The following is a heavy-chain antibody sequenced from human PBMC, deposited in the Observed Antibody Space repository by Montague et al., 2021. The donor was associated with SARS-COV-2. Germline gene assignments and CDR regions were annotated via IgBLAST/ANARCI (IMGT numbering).Heavy chain of an antibody. V-gene: IGHV4-61*02. J-gene: IGHJ6*02. D-gene: IGHD5-24*01. CDR2: IYTSGST. Sequence: TLSLTCAVSGASITIGTYYWSWIRQPAGKGLEWIGRIYTSGSTYYNPSLRGRVAISMDTSLNQFSLNLDSVTAADTGVYYCVRDFPTIGSYGMDVWGQGATVTVSS. CDR1: GASITIGTYY. CDR3: VRDFPTIGSYGMDV.